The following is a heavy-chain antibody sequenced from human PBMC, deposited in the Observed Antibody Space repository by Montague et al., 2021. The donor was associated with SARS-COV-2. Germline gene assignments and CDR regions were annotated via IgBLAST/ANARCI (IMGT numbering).Heavy chain of an antibody. D-gene: IGHD6-25*01. Sequence: SESLSLTCAVYGGSFSGYYWSWIRRPPGKGLEWIGESNHSGGTNYNPYLKGRVTISVDTSKNQFSLKLTSVTAADTAVYYCARGLSGSYSGGWVPVALFDFYHYMDVWGKGTTVTVSS. V-gene: IGHV4-34*01. CDR2: SNHSGGT. CDR1: GGSFSGYY. J-gene: IGHJ6*03. CDR3: ARGLSGSYSGGWVPVALFDFYHYMDV.